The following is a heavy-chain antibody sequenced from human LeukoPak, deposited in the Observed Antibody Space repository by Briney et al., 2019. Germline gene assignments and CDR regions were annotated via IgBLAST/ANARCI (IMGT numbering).Heavy chain of an antibody. D-gene: IGHD3-22*01. CDR2: ISAYNGNT. J-gene: IGHJ4*02. CDR1: GYTFTSYG. Sequence: ASVKVSCKASGYTFTSYGISWVRQAPGQGLEWMGWISAYNGNTNYAQKLQGRVTMTPDTSTSTAYMELRSLRSDDTAVYYCARDLPIDYYYDSSGSTAGFDYWGQGTLVTVSS. CDR3: ARDLPIDYYYDSSGSTAGFDY. V-gene: IGHV1-18*01.